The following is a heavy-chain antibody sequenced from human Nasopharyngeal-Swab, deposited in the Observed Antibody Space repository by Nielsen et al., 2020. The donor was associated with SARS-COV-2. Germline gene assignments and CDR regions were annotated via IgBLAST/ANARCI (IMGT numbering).Heavy chain of an antibody. Sequence: SETLSLTCTVSGGSISSGDYYWSWIRQPPGKGLEWIGYVYYSGSTYSNPSLKSRITMSVDTSKNQFSLKLSSVTAADTAVYYCASNRYYYDSSGYYYWYFDLWGRGTLVTVSS. J-gene: IGHJ2*01. CDR3: ASNRYYYDSSGYYYWYFDL. V-gene: IGHV4-30-4*01. CDR2: VYYSGST. D-gene: IGHD3-22*01. CDR1: GGSISSGDYY.